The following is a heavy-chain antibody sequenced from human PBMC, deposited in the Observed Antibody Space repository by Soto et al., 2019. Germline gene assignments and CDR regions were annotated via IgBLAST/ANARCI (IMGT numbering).Heavy chain of an antibody. D-gene: IGHD6-13*01. CDR2: ISGSGGTP. CDR1: GFTFSSSA. Sequence: GGSLRLSCEASGFTFSSSAMSWVRQAPGRGLEWFSTISGSGGTPYYADSVKGRFTISRDNSKNTLYLVLNSLRAEDTAVYYCAMGLAAAGPLDYWGQGTLVTGS. CDR3: AMGLAAAGPLDY. V-gene: IGHV3-23*01. J-gene: IGHJ4*02.